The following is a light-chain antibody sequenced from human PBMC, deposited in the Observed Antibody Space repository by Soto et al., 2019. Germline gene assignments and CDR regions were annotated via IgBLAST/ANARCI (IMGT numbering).Light chain of an antibody. CDR3: QAWATGIVV. CDR1: SGHSRYA. J-gene: IGLJ2*01. V-gene: IGLV4-69*01. Sequence: QLVLTQSPSASASLGASVKLTCTLDSGHSRYAIAWHQQQPEKGPRFLMKLNSDGSHNKGDGIPDRFSGSSSGTERYLTISTLQSEDEADYYCQAWATGIVVFGGGTKLTVL. CDR2: LNSDGSH.